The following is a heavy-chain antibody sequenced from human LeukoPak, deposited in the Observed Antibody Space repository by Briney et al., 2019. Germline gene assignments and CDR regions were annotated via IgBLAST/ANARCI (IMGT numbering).Heavy chain of an antibody. CDR3: ARDLGTFYYYYGMDV. V-gene: IGHV3-30-3*01. Sequence: GGSLRLSCAASGFTFSSYAMHWVRQAPGKGLEWVAAISYDGSNKYYADSVKGRFTISRDNSKNTLYLQMNSLRAEDTAVYYCARDLGTFYYYYGMDVWGQGTTVTVSS. D-gene: IGHD3-16*01. J-gene: IGHJ6*02. CDR1: GFTFSSYA. CDR2: ISYDGSNK.